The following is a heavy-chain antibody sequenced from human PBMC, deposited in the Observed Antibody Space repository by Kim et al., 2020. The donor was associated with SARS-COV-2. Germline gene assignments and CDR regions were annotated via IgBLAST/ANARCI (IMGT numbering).Heavy chain of an antibody. CDR1: GGSFSGYY. CDR3: ARVLTGTGEDY. V-gene: IGHV4-34*01. Sequence: SETLSLTCAVYGGSFSGYYWSWIRQPPGKGLEWIGEINHSGSTNYNPSLKSRVTISVDTSKNQFSLKLSSVTAADTAVYYCARVLTGTGEDYWGQGTLVTVSS. CDR2: INHSGST. J-gene: IGHJ4*02. D-gene: IGHD1-7*01.